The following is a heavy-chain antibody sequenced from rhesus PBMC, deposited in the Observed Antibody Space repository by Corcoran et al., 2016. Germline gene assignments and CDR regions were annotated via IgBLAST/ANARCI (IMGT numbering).Heavy chain of an antibody. V-gene: IGHV4-65*01. Sequence: VQLQESGPGLVKPSATLSLTCAVSGGSISRSNWWSWLRPPPGKGLEWSGYISGSSGSAYYNPSLKSRVTISTDTSKNQFSLKLSSVTAADTAVYYCARDGGWLSSDYSGQGVLVTVSS. CDR3: ARDGGWLSSDY. J-gene: IGHJ4*01. D-gene: IGHD3-28*01. CDR1: GGSISRSNW. CDR2: ISGSSGSA.